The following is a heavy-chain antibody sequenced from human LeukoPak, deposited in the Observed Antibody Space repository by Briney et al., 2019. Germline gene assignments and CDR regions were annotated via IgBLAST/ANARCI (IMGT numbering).Heavy chain of an antibody. CDR2: IYTSGST. D-gene: IGHD6-19*01. J-gene: IGHJ6*03. V-gene: IGHV4-4*07. CDR3: ARVVAVAGTSYYYYYMDV. Sequence: SETLSLTCTVPGGSISSYYWSWIRQPAGKGLEWIGRIYTSGSTNYNPSLKSRVTISVDKSKNQFSLKLSSVTAADTAVYYCARVVAVAGTSYYYYYMDVWGKGTTVTVSS. CDR1: GGSISSYY.